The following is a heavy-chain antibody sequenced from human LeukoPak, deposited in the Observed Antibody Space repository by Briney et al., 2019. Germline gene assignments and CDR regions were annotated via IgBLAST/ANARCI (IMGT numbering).Heavy chain of an antibody. J-gene: IGHJ5*02. CDR3: ARCPTFYDFWSGYGFDP. CDR2: IYTSGST. V-gene: IGHV4-4*07. CDR1: GASITGYY. D-gene: IGHD3-3*01. Sequence: SETLSLTCSVSGASITGYYWSWIQQPAGKGLEWIGRIYTSGSTDYNPSLRSRVTMSVDTSKKQFSLRLSSVTAADTAVYYCARCPTFYDFWSGYGFDPWGQGTLVTVSS.